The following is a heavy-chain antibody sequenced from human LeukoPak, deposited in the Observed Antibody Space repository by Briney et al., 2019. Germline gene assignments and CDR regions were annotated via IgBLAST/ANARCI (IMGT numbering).Heavy chain of an antibody. Sequence: GGSLRLSCTASGFTFGDYAMSWFRQAPGKGLEWVGFIRSKAYGGTTEYAASVKGRFTISRDDSKSIAYLQINSLKTEDTAVYYCTLYCSSTSCYPHPWGQGTLVTVSS. CDR3: TLYCSSTSCYPHP. D-gene: IGHD2-2*01. CDR1: GFTFGDYA. V-gene: IGHV3-49*03. J-gene: IGHJ5*02. CDR2: IRSKAYGGTT.